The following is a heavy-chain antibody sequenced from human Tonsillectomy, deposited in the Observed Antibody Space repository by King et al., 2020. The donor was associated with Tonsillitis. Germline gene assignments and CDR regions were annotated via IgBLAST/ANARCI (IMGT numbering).Heavy chain of an antibody. CDR1: GFSISSYA. CDR2: ISGGGGDT. V-gene: IGHV3-23*04. D-gene: IGHD6-13*01. Sequence: VQLVESGGGLVQPGGSLRLSCAASGFSISSYAMTWVRQAPGKGLEWVSTISGGGGDTDYADSVKGRFTTSRDTSKYTLYGQMNSLRAEDTAVYYCARRYSRWYSLDYWGQGTLVTVSS. J-gene: IGHJ4*02. CDR3: ARRYSRWYSLDY.